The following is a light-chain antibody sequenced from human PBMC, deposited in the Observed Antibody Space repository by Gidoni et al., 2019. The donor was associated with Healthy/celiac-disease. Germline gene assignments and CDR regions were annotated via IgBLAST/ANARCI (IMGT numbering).Light chain of an antibody. CDR1: QSVLYSSNNKNY. CDR3: QQYYSTPT. J-gene: IGKJ1*01. V-gene: IGKV4-1*01. Sequence: DIVMTQSPDSLAVSLSERATINCKSSQSVLYSSNNKNYLAWYQQKPGQPPKLLIYWASTRESGVPDRFSGSVSGTDFTLTISSLQAEDVAVYYCQQYYSTPTFXQXTKVEIK. CDR2: WAS.